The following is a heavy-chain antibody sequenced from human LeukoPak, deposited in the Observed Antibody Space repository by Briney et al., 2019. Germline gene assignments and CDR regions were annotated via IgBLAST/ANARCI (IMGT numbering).Heavy chain of an antibody. Sequence: GGSLRLSCAASGFTVSSNYMSWVRQAPGKGLEWVSIIYSGGSTYYADSVKGRFTISRDNSKNTLYLQINSLRAEDTAMYYCARTHTICGVVTYFDYWGQGTLVTVSS. CDR3: ARTHTICGVVTYFDY. CDR2: IYSGGST. V-gene: IGHV3-66*02. CDR1: GFTVSSNY. D-gene: IGHD3-3*01. J-gene: IGHJ4*02.